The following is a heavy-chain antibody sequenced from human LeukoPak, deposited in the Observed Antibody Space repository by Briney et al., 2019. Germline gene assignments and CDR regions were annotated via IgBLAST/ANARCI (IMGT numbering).Heavy chain of an antibody. Sequence: PGGSLRLSCAASGFTFSGSAMHWVRQASGKGLEWVGRIRSKANSYATAYAASVKGRFTISRDDSKNTAYLQMNSLKTEDTAVYYCTRSQLPSGGGWLYYYYMDVWGKGTTVTVSS. CDR1: GFTFSGSA. D-gene: IGHD6-19*01. V-gene: IGHV3-73*01. J-gene: IGHJ6*03. CDR3: TRSQLPSGGGWLYYYYMDV. CDR2: IRSKANSYAT.